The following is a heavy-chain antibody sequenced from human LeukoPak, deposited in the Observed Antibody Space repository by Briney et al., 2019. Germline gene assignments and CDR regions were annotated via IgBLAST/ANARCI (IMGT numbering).Heavy chain of an antibody. V-gene: IGHV1-46*01. CDR2: INPSGGST. Sequence: ASVKVSCKASGYTFTSYYMHWVRQAPGQGLEWMGIINPSGGSTSYAQKFQGRVTMTRDTSTSTVYMELSSLRSVDTAVYYCARDHSGGNYFDYWGQGTLVTVSS. CDR3: ARDHSGGNYFDY. J-gene: IGHJ4*02. CDR1: GYTFTSYY.